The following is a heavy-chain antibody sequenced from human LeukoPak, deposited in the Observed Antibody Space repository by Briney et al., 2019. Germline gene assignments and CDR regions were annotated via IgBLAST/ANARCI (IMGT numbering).Heavy chain of an antibody. CDR1: GCTISSSSYY. J-gene: IGHJ5*02. D-gene: IGHD1-14*01. V-gene: IGHV4-39*01. CDR3: ARHSHVLTNNWFDP. Sequence: SETLSLTCTVSGCTISSSSYYWGWIRQPPGKGLEWIGSIYYSGSTYYNPSLKRRVTISVDTSKNQFSLKLSSVTAADTAVYYCARHSHVLTNNWFDPWGQGTLVTVSS. CDR2: IYYSGST.